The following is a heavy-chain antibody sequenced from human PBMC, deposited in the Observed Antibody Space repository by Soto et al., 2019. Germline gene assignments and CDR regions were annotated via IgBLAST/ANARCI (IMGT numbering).Heavy chain of an antibody. J-gene: IGHJ4*02. D-gene: IGHD2-8*02. Sequence: PGGSLRLSCAASGFTFSSYGMHWVRQAPGKGLEWVAVISYDGSNKYYADSVKGRFTISRDNSKNTLYLQMNSLRAEDTAVYYCAKEYGNSYWYIDYWGQGTQVTVSS. V-gene: IGHV3-30*18. CDR2: ISYDGSNK. CDR1: GFTFSSYG. CDR3: AKEYGNSYWYIDY.